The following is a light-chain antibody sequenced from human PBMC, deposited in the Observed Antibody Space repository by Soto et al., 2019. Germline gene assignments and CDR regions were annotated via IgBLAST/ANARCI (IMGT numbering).Light chain of an antibody. J-gene: IGKJ3*01. CDR1: QSVSSY. Sequence: EIVLTQSPATLSLSPGERATLSCRASQSVSSYLAWYQQKPGQAPRLLIYDASNSATGIPARFSGSGSGTDFTLTISSLEPEDFAVYYCQQRRGFTFGPGTKVDIK. CDR3: QQRRGFT. CDR2: DAS. V-gene: IGKV3-11*01.